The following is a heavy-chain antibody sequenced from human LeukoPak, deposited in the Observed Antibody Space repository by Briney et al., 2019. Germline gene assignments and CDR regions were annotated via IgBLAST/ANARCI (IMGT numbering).Heavy chain of an antibody. Sequence: GGSLRLSCAASGFTFNNAWMSWVRQAPGKGLEWVGRVKRKSDGGTADYTAPVKGRFTISRDDSKNTLYLQMNSLRTEDTAVYYCTTFSPRLLGYWGQGTLVTVSS. CDR2: VKRKSDGGTA. CDR3: TTFSPRLLGY. J-gene: IGHJ4*02. V-gene: IGHV3-15*01. D-gene: IGHD2-21*01. CDR1: GFTFNNAW.